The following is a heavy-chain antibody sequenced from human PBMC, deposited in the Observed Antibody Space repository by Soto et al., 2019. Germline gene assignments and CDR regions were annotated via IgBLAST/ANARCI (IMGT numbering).Heavy chain of an antibody. Sequence: PSETPSITCAVSGGSMSSSDYYLCWKRKPPGKGLEWIGYIYYSGSTYYNPSLKSRITISVDTSKNQFSLKLRSVTAADTALYYCAKQGFGVLHALLEVWGQGTTVTGSS. CDR2: IYYSGST. V-gene: IGHV4-30-4*01. D-gene: IGHD3-10*01. J-gene: IGHJ6*02. CDR3: AKQGFGVLHALLEV. CDR1: GGSMSSSDYY.